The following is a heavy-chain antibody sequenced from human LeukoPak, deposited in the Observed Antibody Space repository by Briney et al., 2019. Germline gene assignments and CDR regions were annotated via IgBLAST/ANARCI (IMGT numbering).Heavy chain of an antibody. J-gene: IGHJ6*03. CDR3: ARVGSHIVGYYYYYYMDV. CDR1: GFTFSSYE. D-gene: IGHD1-26*01. V-gene: IGHV3-48*03. Sequence: GGSLRLSCAASGFTFSSYEMNWVRQAPGKGLEWVSYISSSGSTIYYADSVKGRFTISRDNAKNSLYLQMNSLRAEDTAVYYCARVGSHIVGYYYYYYMDVXXXGTTVTI. CDR2: ISSSGSTI.